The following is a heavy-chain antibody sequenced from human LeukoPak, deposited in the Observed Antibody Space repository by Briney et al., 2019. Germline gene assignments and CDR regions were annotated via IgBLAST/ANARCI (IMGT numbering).Heavy chain of an antibody. V-gene: IGHV4-39*01. CDR1: GGSISSSSYY. Sequence: KPSETLSLTCTVSGGSISSSSYYWGWIRQPPGKGLEWIGSSYYSGSTYYNPSLKSRVTISVDTSKNQFSLKLSSVTAADTAVYYCARQPPYGSGNERWGQGTLVTVSS. CDR2: SYYSGST. CDR3: ARQPPYGSGNER. D-gene: IGHD3-10*01. J-gene: IGHJ4*02.